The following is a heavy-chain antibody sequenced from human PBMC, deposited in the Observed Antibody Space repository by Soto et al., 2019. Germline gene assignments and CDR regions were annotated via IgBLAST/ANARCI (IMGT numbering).Heavy chain of an antibody. J-gene: IGHJ4*02. CDR2: IYYSGST. CDR1: GGSISSYY. V-gene: IGHV4-59*01. D-gene: IGHD3-10*01. Sequence: PSETLSLTCTVSGGSISSYYWSWIRQPPGKGLEWIGYIYYSGSTNYNPSLKSRVTISVDTSKNQFSLKLSSVTAADTAVYYCARVYSPYGSGMRSLDYWGQGTPVTVSS. CDR3: ARVYSPYGSGMRSLDY.